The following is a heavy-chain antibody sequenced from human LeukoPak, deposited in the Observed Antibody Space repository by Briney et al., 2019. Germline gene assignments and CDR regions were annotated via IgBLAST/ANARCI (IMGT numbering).Heavy chain of an antibody. Sequence: KAGGSLRLSCAASGFTFSSYSMNWVRQAPGKGLEWVSSISSSSYIYYADSVKGRFTISRDNAKNSLYLQMNSLRAEDTAVYYCARVSWYTVVDYWGQGTLVTVSS. J-gene: IGHJ4*02. CDR1: GFTFSSYS. D-gene: IGHD6-13*01. CDR3: ARVSWYTVVDY. V-gene: IGHV3-21*01. CDR2: ISSSSYI.